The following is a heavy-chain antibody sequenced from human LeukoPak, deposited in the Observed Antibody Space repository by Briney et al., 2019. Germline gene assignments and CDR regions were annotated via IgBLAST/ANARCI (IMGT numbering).Heavy chain of an antibody. Sequence: ASVKVSCKTSGYTFDIYAMNWVRQAPGQRPEWMGWINAGNGKTKYSQSFQGRVTITRDTSASTAYVELSSLRSEDTAVYYCARGVWSSHNKEYFLDYWGQGTLVTVFS. V-gene: IGHV1-3*01. CDR1: GYTFDIYA. CDR2: INAGNGKT. J-gene: IGHJ4*02. CDR3: ARGVWSSHNKEYFLDY. D-gene: IGHD2-2*01.